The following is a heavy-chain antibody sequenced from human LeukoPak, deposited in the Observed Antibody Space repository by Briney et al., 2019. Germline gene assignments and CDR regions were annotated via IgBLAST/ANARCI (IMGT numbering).Heavy chain of an antibody. CDR2: ISSSSSYI. V-gene: IGHV3-21*01. CDR3: ARDRDIAAAGLNFDY. D-gene: IGHD6-13*01. CDR1: GFTFSSYS. J-gene: IGHJ4*02. Sequence: GGSLRLSCAASGFTFSSYSMNWVRQAPGKGLEWVSSISSSSSYIYCADSVKGRFTISRDNAKNSLYLQMNSLRAEDTAVYYCARDRDIAAAGLNFDYWGQGTLVTVSS.